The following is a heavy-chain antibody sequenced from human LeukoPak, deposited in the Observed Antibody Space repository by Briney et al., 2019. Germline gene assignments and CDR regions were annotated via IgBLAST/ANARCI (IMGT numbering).Heavy chain of an antibody. CDR1: GFTFSSYW. Sequence: GGSLRLSCAASGFTFSSYWMSWVRQAPGKGLEWVSVIYSGGSTYYADSVKGRFTISRDNSKNTLYLQMNSLRAEDTAVYYCARGRPNYYFDYWGQGTLVTVSS. J-gene: IGHJ4*02. CDR3: ARGRPNYYFDY. V-gene: IGHV3-53*01. CDR2: IYSGGST.